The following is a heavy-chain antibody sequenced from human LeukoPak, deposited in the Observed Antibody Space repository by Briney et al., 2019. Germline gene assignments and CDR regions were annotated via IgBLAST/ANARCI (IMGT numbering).Heavy chain of an antibody. J-gene: IGHJ4*02. CDR2: IYHSGTT. Sequence: SETLSLTCAVSGDSISSSNWWSWVRQPPGKGLEWIGEIYHSGTTNYNPSLKSRVTISIDTSKNQFSLKLRSVTAADTAVYYCANKVYCSTTSCYHAGYWGQGTLVTVSS. CDR3: ANKVYCSTTSCYHAGY. D-gene: IGHD2-2*01. CDR1: GDSISSSNW. V-gene: IGHV4-4*02.